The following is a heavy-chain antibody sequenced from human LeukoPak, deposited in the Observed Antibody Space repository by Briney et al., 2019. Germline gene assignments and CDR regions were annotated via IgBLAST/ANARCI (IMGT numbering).Heavy chain of an antibody. CDR2: ISWNSGSI. J-gene: IGHJ4*02. CDR1: GFTFDDYV. D-gene: IGHD6-13*01. V-gene: IGHV3-9*01. CDR3: AKSSGGSSWSHYFDY. Sequence: GRSLRLSCAASGFTFDDYVMHWVRQAPGKGLEWVSGISWNSGSIGYADSVKGRFTISRDNAKNSLYLQMNSLRAEDTALYYCAKSSGGSSWSHYFDYWGQGTLVTVSS.